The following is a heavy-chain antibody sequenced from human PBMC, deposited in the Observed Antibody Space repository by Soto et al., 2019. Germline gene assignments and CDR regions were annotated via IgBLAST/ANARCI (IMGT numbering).Heavy chain of an antibody. CDR1: GYTVSSNY. CDR2: MYSGGST. CDR3: AAVSKNLGCPTGTEV. D-gene: IGHD6-19*01. Sequence: PRGCPRLCCASCGYTVSSNYMTLSRQTKGKGLEWVSVMYSGGSTDYADSVKGRFTISRDNSKNTLYLQMNSLRAEDTAVYYCAAVSKNLGCPTGTEVWGNGSTVT. V-gene: IGHV3-53*01. J-gene: IGHJ6*04.